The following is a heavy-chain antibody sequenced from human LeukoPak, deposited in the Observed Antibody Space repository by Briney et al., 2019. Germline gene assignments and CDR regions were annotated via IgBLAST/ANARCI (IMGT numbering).Heavy chain of an antibody. V-gene: IGHV1-69-2*01. Sequence: ASVKISCKVSGYTFTDYYMHWGQQAPGKGLEWMGLVDPEDGETIYAEKFQGRVTMTADTSTDTAYMELSSLRSEDTAVYYCATDTTTYYYHYWGQGTLVTVSS. CDR1: GYTFTDYY. D-gene: IGHD1-26*01. J-gene: IGHJ4*02. CDR2: VDPEDGET. CDR3: ATDTTTYYYHY.